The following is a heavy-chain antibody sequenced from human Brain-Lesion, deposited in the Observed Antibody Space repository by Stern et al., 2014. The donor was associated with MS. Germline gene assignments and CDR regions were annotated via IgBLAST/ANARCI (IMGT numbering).Heavy chain of an antibody. CDR2: INPHTGGT. CDR1: GYIFTGYY. V-gene: IGHV1-2*02. CDR3: ARDQRGITIFGVVTDYYYLGMDV. J-gene: IGHJ6*02. D-gene: IGHD3-3*01. Sequence: QVQLVQSGAEVKKPGASVKVSCKTSGYIFTGYYIHWVRQAPGQGLEWMAWINPHTGGTKYAQKLQGRVTMSRDPSISTAYVELSSLTSDDTAVYYCARDQRGITIFGVVTDYYYLGMDVWGQGTTVTVSS.